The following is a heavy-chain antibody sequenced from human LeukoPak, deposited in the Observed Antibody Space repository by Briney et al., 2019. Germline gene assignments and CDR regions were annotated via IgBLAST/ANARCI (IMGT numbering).Heavy chain of an antibody. CDR3: ARVPTNSWYNWFDP. V-gene: IGHV3-13*01. CDR1: GFAFSIYD. J-gene: IGHJ5*02. CDR2: IGTTDNT. Sequence: GGSLRLSCAASGFAFSIYDMHWVRQPTGKGLEWVSAIGTTDNTYYIDSVKGRFTISRENAKNSLYLQMNGLRAEDTAIYYCARVPTNSWYNWFDPWGQGTLVTVSS. D-gene: IGHD2-8*01.